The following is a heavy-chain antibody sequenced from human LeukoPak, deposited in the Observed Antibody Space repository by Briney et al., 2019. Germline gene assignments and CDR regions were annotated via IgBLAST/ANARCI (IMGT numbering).Heavy chain of an antibody. Sequence: QPGGSLRLSCAASGFTFSSYAMSWVRQAPGKGLEWVSGINWNSGRVGYAASVRGRFAISRDNAKKSLYLQMNRLRGEDTAVYHCVKESGTLNYYYYGMDVWGQGTAVTVSS. D-gene: IGHD5-12*01. CDR3: VKESGTLNYYYYGMDV. CDR2: INWNSGRV. V-gene: IGHV3-9*01. CDR1: GFTFSSYA. J-gene: IGHJ6*02.